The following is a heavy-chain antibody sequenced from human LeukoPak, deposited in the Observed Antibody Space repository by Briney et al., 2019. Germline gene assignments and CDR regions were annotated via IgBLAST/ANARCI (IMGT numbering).Heavy chain of an antibody. CDR2: IIPILGIA. D-gene: IGHD2-21*02. J-gene: IGHJ4*02. V-gene: IGHV1-69*04. Sequence: SVKVSCKASGGTFSSYAISWVRQAPGQGLEWMGRIIPILGIANYAQKFQGRGTITADKSTSTAYKELSSLRSEDTAVYYCATEPKLAYCGGDCYSGFDYWGQGTLVTVSS. CDR1: GGTFSSYA. CDR3: ATEPKLAYCGGDCYSGFDY.